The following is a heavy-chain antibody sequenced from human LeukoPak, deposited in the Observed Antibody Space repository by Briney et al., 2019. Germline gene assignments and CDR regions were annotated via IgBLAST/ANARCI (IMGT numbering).Heavy chain of an antibody. V-gene: IGHV3-74*01. CDR2: INSDGINT. CDR1: GFTFSNYW. CDR3: ARDLGQYYDTSDNWFDP. J-gene: IGHJ5*02. D-gene: IGHD3-22*01. Sequence: GGSLRLSRAASGFTFSNYWMHWVRQAPGKGLVWVSRINSDGINTSYADSVKGRFTISRDNAKNKLNLQMNSLRAEDTAVYYCARDLGQYYDTSDNWFDPWGQGTLVTVSS.